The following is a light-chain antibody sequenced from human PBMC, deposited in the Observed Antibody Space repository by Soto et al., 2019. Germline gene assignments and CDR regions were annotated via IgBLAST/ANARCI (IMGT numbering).Light chain of an antibody. CDR3: SSFAVSNSFV. CDR1: SNDVGAYNY. Sequence: QSALTQPPSASGSPGQSVTISCTGTSNDVGAYNYVSWYQQHPGKAPKVMIYEVNKRPSGVPDRFSGSKSGNTASPTVSGLQAEDDADYYCSSFAVSNSFVFGTGTKVTVL. CDR2: EVN. V-gene: IGLV2-8*01. J-gene: IGLJ1*01.